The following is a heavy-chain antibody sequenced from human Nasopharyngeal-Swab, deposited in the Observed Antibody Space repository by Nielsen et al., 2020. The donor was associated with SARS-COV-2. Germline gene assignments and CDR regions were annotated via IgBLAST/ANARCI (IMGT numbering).Heavy chain of an antibody. CDR3: ASDYCSSTSCYFGADYYYMDV. CDR1: GFTFSSYS. J-gene: IGHJ6*03. CDR2: ISSSSSYI. V-gene: IGHV3-21*01. D-gene: IGHD2-2*01. Sequence: GESLKISCAASGFTFSSYSMNWVRRAPGKGLEWVSSISSSSSYIYYADSVKGRFTISRDNAKNSLYLQMNSLRAEDAAVYYCASDYCSSTSCYFGADYYYMDVWGKGTTVTVSS.